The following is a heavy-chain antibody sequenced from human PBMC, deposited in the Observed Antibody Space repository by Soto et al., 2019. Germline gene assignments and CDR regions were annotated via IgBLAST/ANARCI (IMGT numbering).Heavy chain of an antibody. V-gene: IGHV1-8*01. CDR3: ARERSAAGTGWFDP. CDR2: MNPNSGNT. Sequence: QVQLVQSGAEVKQPGASVKVSCKASGYTFTSYDINWVRQATGQGLEWMGWMNPNSGNTGYAQKFQGRVTMTRNTSISTAYMELSSLISEDTAVYYCARERSAAGTGWFDPWGQGTLVTVSS. CDR1: GYTFTSYD. D-gene: IGHD6-13*01. J-gene: IGHJ5*02.